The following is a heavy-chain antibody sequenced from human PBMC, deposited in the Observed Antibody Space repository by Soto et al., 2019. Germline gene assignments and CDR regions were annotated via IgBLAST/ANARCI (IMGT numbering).Heavy chain of an antibody. D-gene: IGHD6-13*01. V-gene: IGHV4-39*01. CDR3: ASHFVYTNSWYLSRVDY. CDR2: IFHSGST. J-gene: IGHJ4*02. CDR1: GGSIISNSYY. Sequence: SETLSLTCTVSGGSIISNSYYWGWIRQPPGKGLEWIGSIFHSGSTYYNPSLKSRVTMSVDTSKNQFSLSLASVTAADTAVFYCASHFVYTNSWYLSRVDYWGQRTVVTVSS.